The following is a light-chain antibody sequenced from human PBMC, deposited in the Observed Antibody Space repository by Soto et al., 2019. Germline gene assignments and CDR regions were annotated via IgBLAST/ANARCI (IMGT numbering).Light chain of an antibody. J-gene: IGKJ1*01. V-gene: IGKV3-15*01. CDR1: QSVGSN. CDR2: GAS. CDR3: QQNNDWPLT. Sequence: EIVMTQSPATLSASPGERVTLSCRASQSVGSNLAWYQQKPGQTPRLLIYGASTRATGFPARFSGSGSGTEFTLTISSLQSEDFAVYYCQQNNDWPLTFGQGTKVEIK.